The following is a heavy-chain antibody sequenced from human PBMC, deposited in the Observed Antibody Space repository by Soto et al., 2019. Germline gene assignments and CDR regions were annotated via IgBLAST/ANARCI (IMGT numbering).Heavy chain of an antibody. CDR2: ISGSGGST. CDR1: GFTFSSYA. Sequence: GGSLRLSCAASGFTFSSYAMSWVRQAPGRGLEWVSAISGSGGSTYYADSVKGRFTISRDNSKNTLYLQMNSLRAEDTAVYYCAKDSSSSWYGGYFDYWGQGTLVTVSS. V-gene: IGHV3-23*01. CDR3: AKDSSSSWYGGYFDY. D-gene: IGHD6-13*01. J-gene: IGHJ4*02.